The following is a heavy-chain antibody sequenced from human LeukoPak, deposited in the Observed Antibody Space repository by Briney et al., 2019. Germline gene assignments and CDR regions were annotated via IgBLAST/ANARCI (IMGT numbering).Heavy chain of an antibody. CDR3: ARDGRGGSSWYDGLDWFDP. D-gene: IGHD6-13*01. J-gene: IGHJ5*02. V-gene: IGHV3-53*01. CDR1: GFTVSSNY. CDR2: TYSGGST. Sequence: PGGSLRLSCAASGFTVSSNYMSWVRQAPGKGLEWVSVTYSGGSTYYADSVKGRFTISRDNSKNTLYLQMNSLRAEDTAVYYCARDGRGGSSWYDGLDWFDPWGQGTLVTVSS.